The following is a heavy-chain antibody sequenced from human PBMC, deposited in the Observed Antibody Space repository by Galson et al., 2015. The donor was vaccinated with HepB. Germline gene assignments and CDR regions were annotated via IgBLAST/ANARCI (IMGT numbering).Heavy chain of an antibody. V-gene: IGHV3-21*01. J-gene: IGHJ4*02. CDR2: ISSSSSYI. CDR3: ARGEQRRGNYFDY. CDR1: GFTFSSYA. D-gene: IGHD6-25*01. Sequence: SLRLSCAASGFTFSSYAMNWVRQAPGKGLEWVSSISSSSSYIYYADSVKGRFTISRDNAKNSLYLQMNSLRAEDTAVYYCARGEQRRGNYFDYWGQGTLVTVSS.